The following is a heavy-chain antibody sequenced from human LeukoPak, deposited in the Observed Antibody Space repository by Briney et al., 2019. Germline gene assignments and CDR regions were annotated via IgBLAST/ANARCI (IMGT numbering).Heavy chain of an antibody. V-gene: IGHV3-23*01. CDR3: ARSGGMDV. CDR1: GFTVSSYA. CDR2: ISPSGDNT. D-gene: IGHD3-10*01. Sequence: GGSLRLSCAASGFTVSSYAMTWVRQAPGKGLEWVSAISPSGDNTYHADSMKGRFTISRDNSKNTLYLQMNSLRAEDTALYFCARSGGMDVWGQGTTVTVSS. J-gene: IGHJ6*02.